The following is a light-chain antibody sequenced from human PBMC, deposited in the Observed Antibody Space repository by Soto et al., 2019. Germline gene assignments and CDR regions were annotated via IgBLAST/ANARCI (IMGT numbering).Light chain of an antibody. Sequence: MLLTQSPSRLSFSLGERPTLCCRASQSVSSSYLAWYQQKPGQAPRLLIYGASSRATGIPDRFSGSGSGTDFTLTISRLQPEDFAVYYCQQYGSSPWTFGQGTKVDIK. CDR1: QSVSSSY. J-gene: IGKJ1*01. CDR2: GAS. CDR3: QQYGSSPWT. V-gene: IGKV3-20*01.